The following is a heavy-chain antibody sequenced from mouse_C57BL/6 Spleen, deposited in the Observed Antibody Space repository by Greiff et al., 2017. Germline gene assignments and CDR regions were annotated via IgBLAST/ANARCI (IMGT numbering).Heavy chain of an antibody. V-gene: IGHV1-18*01. CDR1: GYTFTDYN. D-gene: IGHD2-3*01. Sequence: VQLQQSGPELVKPGASVKIPCKASGYTFTDYNMDWVKQSHGKSLEWIGDINPNNGGTIYNQKFKGKATLTVDKSSSTAYMELRSLTSEDTAVYYCARGVEYDGYHPYAMDYWGQGTSVTVSS. J-gene: IGHJ4*01. CDR2: INPNNGGT. CDR3: ARGVEYDGYHPYAMDY.